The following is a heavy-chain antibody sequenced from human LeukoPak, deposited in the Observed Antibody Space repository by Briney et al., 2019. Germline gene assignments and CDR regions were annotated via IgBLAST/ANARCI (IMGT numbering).Heavy chain of an antibody. V-gene: IGHV1-2*06. CDR1: GYTFTGYY. CDR2: INPNSGGT. J-gene: IGHJ4*02. CDR3: AREHSSGWAYFDY. D-gene: IGHD6-19*01. Sequence: GASVKVSCKASGYTFTGYYMHWVRQAPGQGLEWMGQINPNSGGTNYAQKFQGRVTMTRDTSISTAYMELSRLRSDDTAVYYCAREHSSGWAYFDYWGQGTLVTVSS.